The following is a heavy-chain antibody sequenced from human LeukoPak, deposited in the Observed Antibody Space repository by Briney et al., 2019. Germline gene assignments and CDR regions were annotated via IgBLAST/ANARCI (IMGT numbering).Heavy chain of an antibody. Sequence: MPSETLSLTCTVSGGSISIYYWSWIRQPPGKGLEWIGYIYDSGSTNYNPSLKSRVTISVDTSKNQFSLKLSSVTAADTAVYYCARGRYGSESYFFDFWGQGTLVTVSS. V-gene: IGHV4-59*01. J-gene: IGHJ4*02. CDR3: ARGRYGSESYFFDF. CDR2: IYDSGST. D-gene: IGHD3-10*01. CDR1: GGSISIYY.